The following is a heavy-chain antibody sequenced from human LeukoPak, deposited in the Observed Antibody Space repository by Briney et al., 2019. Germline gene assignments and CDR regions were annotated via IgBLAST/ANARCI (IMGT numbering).Heavy chain of an antibody. Sequence: GASVKVSCKASGYTFTSYDINWVRQATGQGLEWMGWMNPNSGNTGYAQKFQGRVTMTRNTSISTAYMELSSLRSEDTAVYYCASRVAGRQNWYFDLWGRGTLVTVSS. D-gene: IGHD6-19*01. V-gene: IGHV1-8*01. CDR1: GYTFTSYD. CDR2: MNPNSGNT. J-gene: IGHJ2*01. CDR3: ASRVAGRQNWYFDL.